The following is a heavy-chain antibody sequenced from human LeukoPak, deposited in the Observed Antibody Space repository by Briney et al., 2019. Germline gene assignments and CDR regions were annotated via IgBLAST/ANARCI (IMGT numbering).Heavy chain of an antibody. CDR1: GYSFTSYW. D-gene: IGHD2-15*01. J-gene: IGHJ4*02. CDR3: ARKVHCSGGSCYSYYFDY. CDR2: IYPGDSDT. V-gene: IGHV5-51*01. Sequence: GESLKISCKGSGYSFTSYWIGWVRQMLGKGLEWMGIIYPGDSDTRYSPSFQGQVTISADKSISTAYLQWSSLKASDTAMYYCARKVHCSGGSCYSYYFDYWGQGTLVTVSS.